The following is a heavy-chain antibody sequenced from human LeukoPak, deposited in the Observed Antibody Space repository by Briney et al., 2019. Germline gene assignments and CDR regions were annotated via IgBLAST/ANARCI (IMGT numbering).Heavy chain of an antibody. Sequence: PGGSLRLSCAPSGFTFSSYWMHWVRQAPGKGLVWVSRINSEGRRTSYADSVKARFTISRDNAKTTLYLNMNSPRAEDTAVYYCASDRADYYGESDVDWYFDLWGRGPLVTVSS. CDR1: GFTFSSYW. J-gene: IGHJ2*01. D-gene: IGHD4-17*01. V-gene: IGHV3-74*01. CDR2: INSEGRRT. CDR3: ASDRADYYGESDVDWYFDL.